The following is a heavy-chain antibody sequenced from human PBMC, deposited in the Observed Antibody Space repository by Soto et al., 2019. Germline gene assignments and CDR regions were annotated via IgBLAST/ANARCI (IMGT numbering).Heavy chain of an antibody. CDR2: ISGSGGST. CDR3: ANLLESQVPRSSYNDIDV. V-gene: IGHV3-23*01. Sequence: GGSLRLSCAASGFTLSSYAMSWVRQAPGKGLEWVSAISGSGGSTYYADSVKGRFTISRDNSKNTLYLQMNSLRAEDTAVYYCANLLESQVPRSSYNDIDVRREGRTVTVAS. D-gene: IGHD2-21*01. J-gene: IGHJ6*04. CDR1: GFTLSSYA.